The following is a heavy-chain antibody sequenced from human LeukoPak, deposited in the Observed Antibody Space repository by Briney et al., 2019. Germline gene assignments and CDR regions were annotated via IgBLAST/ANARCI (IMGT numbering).Heavy chain of an antibody. CDR1: GGSLSSYY. D-gene: IGHD3-22*01. CDR2: IYYSGGT. V-gene: IGHV4-59*01. J-gene: IGHJ3*02. CDR3: ARVPPYYYDSSGHFVSAFDI. Sequence: SETLSLTCTISGGSLSSYYWSWIREPPGKGLEWILDIYYSGGTNYNPSLKSRATISVDTSKHQFSLKLRSVTAADTDVYFCARVPPYYYDSSGHFVSAFDIWAKGKMVTVSS.